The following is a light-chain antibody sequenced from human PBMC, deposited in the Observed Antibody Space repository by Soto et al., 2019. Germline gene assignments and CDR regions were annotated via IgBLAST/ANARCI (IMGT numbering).Light chain of an antibody. Sequence: DIQMTQSPSTLSASVGDGVTITCRASQRISTFLNWYHQKPGKAPKLLIYSASYLQSGVPSNFSGSGSGTDFTLSIVNLQPEDSGTYFCQQSYRLPPTFGGGTKGDSK. J-gene: IGKJ4*01. CDR3: QQSYRLPPT. CDR2: SAS. V-gene: IGKV1-39*01. CDR1: QRISTF.